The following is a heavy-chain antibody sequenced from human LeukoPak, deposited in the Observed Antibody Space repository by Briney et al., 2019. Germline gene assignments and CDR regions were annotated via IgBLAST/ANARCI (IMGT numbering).Heavy chain of an antibody. Sequence: GGSLRLSCAASGFTFSSYAMSWVRQAPGKGLEWVSAISGSGGSTYYADSVKGRFTISRDNSKDTLYLQMNSLRAEDTAVYYCARDLLFRAVAGLYYFDYWGQGTLVTVSS. J-gene: IGHJ4*02. CDR1: GFTFSSYA. CDR3: ARDLLFRAVAGLYYFDY. CDR2: ISGSGGST. D-gene: IGHD6-19*01. V-gene: IGHV3-23*01.